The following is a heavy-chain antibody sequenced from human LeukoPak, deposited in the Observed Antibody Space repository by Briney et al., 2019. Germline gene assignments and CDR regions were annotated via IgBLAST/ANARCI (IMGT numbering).Heavy chain of an antibody. CDR2: ISSSGSTI. CDR3: AELGITMIGGV. CDR1: GFIVSSNY. V-gene: IGHV3-11*04. J-gene: IGHJ6*04. Sequence: GGSLRLSCAASGFIVSSNYMSWIRQAPGKGLEWVSYISSSGSTIYYADSVKGRFTISRDNAKNSLYLQMNSLRAEDTAVYYCAELGITMIGGVWGKGTTVTISS. D-gene: IGHD3-10*02.